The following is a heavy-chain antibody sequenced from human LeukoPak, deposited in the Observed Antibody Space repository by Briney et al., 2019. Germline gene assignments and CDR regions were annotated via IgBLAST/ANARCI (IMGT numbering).Heavy chain of an antibody. V-gene: IGHV4-39*02. J-gene: IGHJ4*02. Sequence: SETLSLTCTVSGGSISSIGYYWGWIRQPPGKGLEWIGNIYYSGSAYYNPSLKSRVTISVDTSKNHFSLKLNSVTAADTALYYCARLGYCSSASCGPLDYWGQGTLVTVSS. CDR3: ARLGYCSSASCGPLDY. D-gene: IGHD2-2*01. CDR2: IYYSGSA. CDR1: GGSISSIGYY.